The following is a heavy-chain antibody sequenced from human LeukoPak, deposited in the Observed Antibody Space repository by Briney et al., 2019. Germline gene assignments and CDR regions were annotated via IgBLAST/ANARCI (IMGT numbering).Heavy chain of an antibody. J-gene: IGHJ6*03. D-gene: IGHD5-18*01. CDR2: ISYSGST. V-gene: IGHV4-59*02. CDR1: GGSGSSDS. Sequence: PSETLSLTCTVSGGSGSSDSWSWIRQPLGHGLEWIGYISYSGSTSYNPSLKSRVTISVDPSKSQLSLKLRSVTAADTAVYYCARRTRSFSYTYGDAYYYYMDVWGKGTTVIVS. CDR3: ARRTRSFSYTYGDAYYYYMDV.